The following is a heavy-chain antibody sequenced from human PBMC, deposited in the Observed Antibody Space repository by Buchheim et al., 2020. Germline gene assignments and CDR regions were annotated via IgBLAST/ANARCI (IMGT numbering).Heavy chain of an antibody. J-gene: IGHJ1*01. CDR2: ISSSSSYI. CDR3: VTWGRTAAGATWYFEH. D-gene: IGHD6-13*01. V-gene: IGHV3-21*01. CDR1: GFTFSSYS. Sequence: EVQLVESGGGLVKPGGSLRLSCAASGFTFSSYSMNWVRQAPGKGLEWVSSISSSSSYIYYGDSVKGRFTISRDNAKNSLYPQMNSPRVEDTAIYYCVTWGRTAAGATWYFEHWGQGTL.